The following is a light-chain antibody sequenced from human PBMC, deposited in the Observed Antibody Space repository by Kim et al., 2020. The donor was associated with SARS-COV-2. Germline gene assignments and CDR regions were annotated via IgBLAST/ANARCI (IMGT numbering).Light chain of an antibody. CDR1: QSVSSN. CDR2: GAS. CDR3: QQYNNWRTWT. V-gene: IGKV3-15*01. J-gene: IGKJ1*01. Sequence: SPGERATLSCRASQSVSSNLAWYQQKPGQAPRLLIYGASTRATGIPARFSGSGSGTEFTLTISSLQSEDFAVYYCQQYNNWRTWTFGQGTKVEIK.